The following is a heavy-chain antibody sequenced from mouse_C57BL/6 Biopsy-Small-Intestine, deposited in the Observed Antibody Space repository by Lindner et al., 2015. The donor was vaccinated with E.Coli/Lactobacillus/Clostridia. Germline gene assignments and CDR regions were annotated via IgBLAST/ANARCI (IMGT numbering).Heavy chain of an antibody. J-gene: IGHJ1*01. V-gene: IGHV1-7*01. CDR2: ISAYTDNT. CDR1: GYSFTTYG. CDR3: ARDFGDYVYVFDF. Sequence: SVKVSCKASGYSFTTYGLTWVRQAPGQGLEWMGWISAYTDNTNYAQNFQGRLTLTTDTSTDTAFMELRSLRSDDTAVYYCARDFGDYVYVFDFWGQGTTVTVSS. D-gene: IGHD2-13*01.